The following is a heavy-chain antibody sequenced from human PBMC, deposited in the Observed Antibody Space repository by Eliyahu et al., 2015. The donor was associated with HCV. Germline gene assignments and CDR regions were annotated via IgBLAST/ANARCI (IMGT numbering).Heavy chain of an antibody. J-gene: IGHJ4*02. V-gene: IGHV3-23*01. CDR1: GFTFSSYA. D-gene: IGHD2-15*01. CDR2: ISGSGGST. CDR3: AKIGGVYCSGGSCPDY. Sequence: EVQLLESGGGLVQPGGSLRLSCAASGFTFSSYAMSWVRQAPGKGLEWVSAISGSGGSTYYADSVKGRFTISRDNSKNTLYLQMNSLRAEDTAVYYCAKIGGVYCSGGSCPDYWGQGTLVTVSS.